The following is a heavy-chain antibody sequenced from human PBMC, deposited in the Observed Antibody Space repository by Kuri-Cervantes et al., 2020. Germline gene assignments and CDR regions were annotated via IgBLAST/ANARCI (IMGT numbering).Heavy chain of an antibody. V-gene: IGHV3-30*19. D-gene: IGHD5-24*01. CDR1: GCTFRRFG. CDR2: ISYDGSNK. Sequence: GESLKISCAASGCTFRRFGMYWVRQAPGKGLEWVAAISYDGSNKYYADSVKGRFTISRDNSKNTLYLQMNSLRPEDTAVYYCARTPVDLTSPFFDYWGQGALVTVSS. CDR3: ARTPVDLTSPFFDY. J-gene: IGHJ4*02.